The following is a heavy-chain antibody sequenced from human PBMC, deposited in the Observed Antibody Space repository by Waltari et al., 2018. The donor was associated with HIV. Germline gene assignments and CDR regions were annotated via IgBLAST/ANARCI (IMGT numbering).Heavy chain of an antibody. D-gene: IGHD2-15*01. CDR2: FDPKNGKP. CDR1: GYPLSDLS. V-gene: IGHV1-24*01. J-gene: IGHJ1*01. Sequence: QLIQSTSALKGPGASVPISCQVSGYPLSDLSMQWVRQGRGRGLEWRGGFDPKNGKPVYSQRFWGRVSLAEDTSEDTAFLELNRLTSDDTAVYYCVTLYNESPLYSNFWGQGTLVTV. CDR3: VTLYNESPLYSNF.